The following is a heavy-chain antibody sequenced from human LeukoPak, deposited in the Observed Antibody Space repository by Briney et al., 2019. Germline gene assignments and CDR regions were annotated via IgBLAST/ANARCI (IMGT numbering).Heavy chain of an antibody. Sequence: ETLSLTCTVSGGSISSSSYYWGWIRQAPGKGLEWVANIRQDGAERYYVDSVKGRFTISRDNAKNSVYLEVNSLRVEDTAVYFCARAPYFESSGPLWGQGTLVTVSS. CDR3: ARAPYFESSGPL. CDR2: IRQDGAER. V-gene: IGHV3-7*01. D-gene: IGHD3-22*01. CDR1: GGSISSSSYY. J-gene: IGHJ4*02.